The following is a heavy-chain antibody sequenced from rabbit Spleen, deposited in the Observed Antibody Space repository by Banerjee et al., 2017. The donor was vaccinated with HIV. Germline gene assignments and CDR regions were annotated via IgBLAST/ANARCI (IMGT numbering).Heavy chain of an antibody. J-gene: IGHJ6*01. V-gene: IGHV1S47*01. D-gene: IGHD5-1*01. CDR2: IDLGDGST. Sequence: QEQLVESGGGLVQPEGSLTVTCKAAGFDFSSNAMCWVRQAPGKGLEWIACIDLGDGSTYYASWVNGRFSISRSTSLKTVTLQMTSLTAADTATYFCARDLVAVIGWNFSLWGPGTLVTVS. CDR1: GFDFSSNA. CDR3: ARDLVAVIGWNFSL.